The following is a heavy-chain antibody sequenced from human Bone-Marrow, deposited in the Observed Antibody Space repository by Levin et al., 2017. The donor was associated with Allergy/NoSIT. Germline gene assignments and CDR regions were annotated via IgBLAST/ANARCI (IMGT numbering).Heavy chain of an antibody. CDR3: ARGSSSHFPVVYFDY. CDR1: GGSFSGYY. D-gene: IGHD2-21*01. CDR2: INHSGST. V-gene: IGHV4-34*01. Sequence: SETLSLTCAVYGGSFSGYYWSWIRQPPGKGLEWIGEINHSGSTNYNPSLKSRVTISVDTSKNQFSLKLSSVTAADTAVYYCARGSSSHFPVVYFDYWGQGTLVTVSS. J-gene: IGHJ4*02.